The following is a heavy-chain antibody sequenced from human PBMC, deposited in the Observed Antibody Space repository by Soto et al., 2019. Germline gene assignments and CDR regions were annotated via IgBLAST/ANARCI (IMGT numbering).Heavy chain of an antibody. CDR2: IYYSGST. CDR3: ARYCSGGSCYPNYYGMDV. CDR1: GRSISSGRYY. J-gene: IGHJ6*02. Sequence: ALSLTCTVSGRSISSGRYYSSWIRQHPGKGLEWIGYIYYSGSTYYNPSLKSRVTISVDTSKNQFSLKLSSVTAADTAVYYCARYCSGGSCYPNYYGMDVWGQGTTVTVSS. V-gene: IGHV4-31*03. D-gene: IGHD2-15*01.